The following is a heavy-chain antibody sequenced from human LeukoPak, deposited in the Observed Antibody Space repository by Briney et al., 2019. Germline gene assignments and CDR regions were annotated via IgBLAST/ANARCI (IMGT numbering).Heavy chain of an antibody. D-gene: IGHD5-18*01. CDR2: IYYSGST. Sequence: PSETLSLTCTVSGGSISSYYWSWIRQPPGKGLEWIGYIYYSGSTNYSPSLKSRVTISVDTSKNQFSLKLSSVTAADTAVYYCARARGYRYGLYYYYGKDVWGKGTTV. V-gene: IGHV4-59*01. CDR3: ARARGYRYGLYYYYGKDV. CDR1: GGSISSYY. J-gene: IGHJ6*04.